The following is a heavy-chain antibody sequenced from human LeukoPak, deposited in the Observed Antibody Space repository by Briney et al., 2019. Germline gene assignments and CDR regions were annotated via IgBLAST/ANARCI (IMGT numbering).Heavy chain of an antibody. Sequence: ASVKVSCKASGYTFTSYGISWVRQAPGQGLEWMGWISAYNGNTNYAQKFQRRVTLTTDTSTSTAYMELRSLRSDDTAVYYCARDRSGSYEYYMDVWGKGTTVTVSS. D-gene: IGHD1-26*01. CDR2: ISAYNGNT. J-gene: IGHJ6*03. CDR3: ARDRSGSYEYYMDV. CDR1: GYTFTSYG. V-gene: IGHV1-18*01.